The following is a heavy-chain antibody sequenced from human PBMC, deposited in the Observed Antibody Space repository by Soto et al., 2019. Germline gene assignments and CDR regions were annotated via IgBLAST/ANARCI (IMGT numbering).Heavy chain of an antibody. Sequence: SETLSLTCAVYGGSFSGYYWSWIRQPPGKGLEWIGEINHSGSTNYNPSLKSRVTISVDTSKNQFSLKLSSVTAADTAVYYCARRTDYSYSSGHFDYWGQGTLVTVSS. CDR2: INHSGST. V-gene: IGHV4-34*01. CDR3: ARRTDYSYSSGHFDY. CDR1: GGSFSGYY. J-gene: IGHJ4*02. D-gene: IGHD6-19*01.